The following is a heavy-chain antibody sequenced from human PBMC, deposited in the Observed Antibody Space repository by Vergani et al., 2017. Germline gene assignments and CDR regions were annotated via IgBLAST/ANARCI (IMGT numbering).Heavy chain of an antibody. Sequence: QVQLVQSGAEVKKPGASVKVSCKASGYTFTGYYMHWVRQAPGQGLEWMGWINPNSGGTNYAQKFQGRVTMTRDTSLSTAYMELSRLRSDDTAVYYCARVAVAGYYYYGMDVWGQGTTVTVSS. CDR3: ARVAVAGYYYYGMDV. D-gene: IGHD6-19*01. CDR2: INPNSGGT. J-gene: IGHJ6*02. CDR1: GYTFTGYY. V-gene: IGHV1-2*02.